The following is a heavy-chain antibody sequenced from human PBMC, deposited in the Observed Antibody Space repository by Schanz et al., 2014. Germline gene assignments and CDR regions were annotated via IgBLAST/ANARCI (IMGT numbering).Heavy chain of an antibody. Sequence: VQLVESGGGVVQPGRSLRLSCAASGFGFSSYSMNWVRQAPGKGLEWVSYISGSSRTIYYADSMKGRFTVSRDNAENALYLQMNTLRAEDTAVYYCARKMKLGVYGGKGHDSLDIWGQGTMVTVSS. CDR3: ARKMKLGVYGGKGHDSLDI. D-gene: IGHD4-17*01. V-gene: IGHV3-48*01. J-gene: IGHJ3*02. CDR2: ISGSSRTI. CDR1: GFGFSSYS.